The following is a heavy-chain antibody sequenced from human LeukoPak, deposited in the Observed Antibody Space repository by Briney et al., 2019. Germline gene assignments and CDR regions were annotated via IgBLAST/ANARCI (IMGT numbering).Heavy chain of an antibody. CDR1: GFTFSSYS. CDR2: ISSSSSTI. J-gene: IGHJ3*02. CDR3: ARELEGFTDAFDI. D-gene: IGHD3-3*02. Sequence: GGSLRLSCAASGFTFSSYSMNWVRQAPGKGLEWVSYISSSSSTIYYADSVKGRFTISRDNAKNSLYLQMNSLRAEDTAVYYCARELEGFTDAFDIWGQGTMVTVSS. V-gene: IGHV3-48*04.